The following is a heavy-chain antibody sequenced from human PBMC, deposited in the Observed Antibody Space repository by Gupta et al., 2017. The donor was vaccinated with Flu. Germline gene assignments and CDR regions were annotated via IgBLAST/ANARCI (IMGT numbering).Heavy chain of an antibody. CDR2: INPSGGST. D-gene: IGHD3-22*01. Sequence: QVQLVQSGAEVKKHGASVKVSCKASGYTFTSYHMHWVRQAPVEGLEWMGIINPSGGSTSYAQKFQGRVTMTRDTSTSTVYMELSSLRSEDTAVYYCARDWRYYDSSGYSALAFDIWGQGTMVTVSS. V-gene: IGHV1-46*01. CDR1: GYTFTSYH. J-gene: IGHJ3*02. CDR3: ARDWRYYDSSGYSALAFDI.